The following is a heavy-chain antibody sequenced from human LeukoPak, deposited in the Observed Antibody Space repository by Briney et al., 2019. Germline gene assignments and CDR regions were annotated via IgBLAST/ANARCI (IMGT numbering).Heavy chain of an antibody. Sequence: GGSLRLSCAASGFTFSSYAMSWVRQAPGKGLEWVSSIFGSESTTYYADSVKGRFTSSRDNSKNTLYLQMNSLRAEDTAVYYCAKDLVATIGNLDYWGQGTLVTVSS. CDR3: AKDLVATIGNLDY. CDR2: IFGSESTT. CDR1: GFTFSSYA. D-gene: IGHD5-12*01. J-gene: IGHJ4*02. V-gene: IGHV3-23*01.